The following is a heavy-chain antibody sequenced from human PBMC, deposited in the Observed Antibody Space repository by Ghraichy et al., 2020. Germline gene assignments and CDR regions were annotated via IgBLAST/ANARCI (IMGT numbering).Heavy chain of an antibody. V-gene: IGHV3-23*01. CDR2: ISGSGGST. D-gene: IGHD6-13*01. Sequence: LNISCAASGFTFSSYAMSWVRQAPGKGLEWVSAISGSGGSTYYADSVKGRFTISRDNSKNTQYLQMNSLRAEDTAVYYCAKDGYSSSWGDFDYWGQGTLVTVSS. CDR1: GFTFSSYA. J-gene: IGHJ4*02. CDR3: AKDGYSSSWGDFDY.